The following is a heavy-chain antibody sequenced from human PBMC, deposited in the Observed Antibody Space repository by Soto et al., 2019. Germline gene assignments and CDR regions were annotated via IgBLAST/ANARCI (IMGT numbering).Heavy chain of an antibody. V-gene: IGHV3-30-3*01. CDR2: ISYDGSNK. J-gene: IGHJ4*02. D-gene: IGHD3-16*01. CDR3: ARGLGLDIDY. CDR1: GFTFSSYA. Sequence: QVQLVESGGGVVQPGRSLRLSCAASGFTFSSYAMHWVRQAPGKGLDWVAVISYDGSNKYYADSMKGRFTISRDNSKNSRYLQMNSLISEDTAVYYCARGLGLDIDYWVQGTLVTVSS.